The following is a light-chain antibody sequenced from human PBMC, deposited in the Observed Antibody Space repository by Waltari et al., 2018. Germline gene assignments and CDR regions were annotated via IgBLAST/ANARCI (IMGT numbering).Light chain of an antibody. J-gene: IGLJ3*02. Sequence: QSALTQPASVSGSPGQSITISCPGTSSDVGCYNFVSCYQQHPDKAPKLMVYEVIERPSGVSNRFSGSKSGNTASLTISGLQAEDEADYYCCSYAGRNIWVFGGGTKLTVL. CDR2: EVI. CDR3: CSYAGRNIWV. V-gene: IGLV2-23*02. CDR1: SSDVGCYNF.